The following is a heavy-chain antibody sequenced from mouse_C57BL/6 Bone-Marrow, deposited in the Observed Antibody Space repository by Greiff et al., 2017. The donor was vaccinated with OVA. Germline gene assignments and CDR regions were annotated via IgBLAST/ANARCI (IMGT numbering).Heavy chain of an antibody. D-gene: IGHD2-3*01. Sequence: EVKLVESGEGLVKPGGSLKLPCAASGFTFSSYAMFWVRQTPEKRLGWVAYISSGGDYINYADTVKGRFTISRDKARNTLYLQMSSLKSEDTAMYYCTRGDGYYRAMDYWGQGTSVTVSS. CDR3: TRGDGYYRAMDY. CDR1: GFTFSSYA. CDR2: ISSGGDYI. J-gene: IGHJ4*01. V-gene: IGHV5-9-1*02.